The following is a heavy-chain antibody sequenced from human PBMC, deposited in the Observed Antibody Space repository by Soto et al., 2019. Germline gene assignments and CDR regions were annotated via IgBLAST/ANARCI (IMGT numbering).Heavy chain of an antibody. CDR3: PRDMLSGCAYPHS. J-gene: IGHJ4*02. Sequence: TGGSLRLSCAASGFTFSTYTMNWVRQALGKGLEWISSISSGSSYIYYAGSVKGRFTISRDNAKNSLFLQMNSLRADDTAVYYCPRDMLSGCAYPHSWAQGXKVTVSS. D-gene: IGHD3-10*01. CDR1: GFTFSTYT. CDR2: ISSGSSYI. V-gene: IGHV3-21*01.